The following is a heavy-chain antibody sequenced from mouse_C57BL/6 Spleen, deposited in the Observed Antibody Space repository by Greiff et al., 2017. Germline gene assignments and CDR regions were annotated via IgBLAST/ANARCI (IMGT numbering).Heavy chain of an antibody. V-gene: IGHV1-72*01. Sequence: QVQLQQPGAELVQPGASVKLSCKASGYTFTSYWMHWVKQRPGRGLEWIGRIDPNSGGTKYDEKFKSKATLTVDKPSSTAYMQHSLLTSEDSAVYYCARLGNYAMDYWGQGTSVTVSS. CDR1: GYTFTSYW. CDR2: IDPNSGGT. J-gene: IGHJ4*01. CDR3: ARLGNYAMDY.